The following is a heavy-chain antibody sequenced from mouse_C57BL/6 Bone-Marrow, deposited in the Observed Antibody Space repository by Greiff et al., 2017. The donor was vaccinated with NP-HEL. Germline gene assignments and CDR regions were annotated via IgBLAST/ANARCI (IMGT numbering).Heavy chain of an antibody. CDR3: EREGGYYGSPFAY. CDR1: GYSIISGYY. Sequence: ESGPGLVKPSQSLSLTCSVTGYSIISGYYWNWIRQFPGNKLEWMAYISYDGSNNYNPSLKNRISITRDISKNQFFLKLTSVTTEDTATYYCEREGGYYGSPFAYWGQGTLVTVSA. J-gene: IGHJ3*01. V-gene: IGHV3-6*01. CDR2: ISYDGSN. D-gene: IGHD1-1*01.